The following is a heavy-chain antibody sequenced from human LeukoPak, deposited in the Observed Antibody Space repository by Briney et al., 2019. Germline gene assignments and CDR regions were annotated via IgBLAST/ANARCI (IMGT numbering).Heavy chain of an antibody. D-gene: IGHD6-13*01. CDR2: ISASGGAT. CDR3: ARSTWYSSSWYYFDY. J-gene: IGHJ4*02. Sequence: GGSLRLSCAASGFTFNNYAMSWVRQAPGKGLEWVSAISASGGATFYADSVKGRFTISRGNSKNTLYLQMNSLRAEDTAVYYCARSTWYSSSWYYFDYWGRGTLLTVSS. CDR1: GFTFNNYA. V-gene: IGHV3-23*01.